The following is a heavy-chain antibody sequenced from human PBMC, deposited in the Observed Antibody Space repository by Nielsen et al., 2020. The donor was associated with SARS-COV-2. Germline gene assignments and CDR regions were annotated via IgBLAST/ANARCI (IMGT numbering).Heavy chain of an antibody. Sequence: GESLKISCAASGFTFSSYSMNWVRQAPGKGLEWVSFISGTGDRIYYADSVKGRFTISRDNAKNSLYLQMNSLRADDTATYYCACNKWNYKAANEYWGQGALVTVYS. V-gene: IGHV3-48*01. CDR3: ACNKWNYKAANEY. CDR2: ISGTGDRI. D-gene: IGHD1-7*01. J-gene: IGHJ4*02. CDR1: GFTFSSYS.